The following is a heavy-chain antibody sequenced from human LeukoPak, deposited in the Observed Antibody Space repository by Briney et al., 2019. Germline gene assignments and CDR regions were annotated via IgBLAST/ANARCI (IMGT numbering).Heavy chain of an antibody. CDR3: ARELYCSSTSCYSSFDY. D-gene: IGHD2-2*01. J-gene: IGHJ4*02. V-gene: IGHV1-46*01. CDR2: INPSGGST. CDR1: GYTFTSYY. Sequence: ASVKVSCKASGYTFTSYYMHWVRQAPGQGLEWMGIINPSGGSTSYAQKFQGRVTMTRDTSTSTVYMELSSLRSEDTAVYYCARELYCSSTSCYSSFDYWGQGTLVTVSS.